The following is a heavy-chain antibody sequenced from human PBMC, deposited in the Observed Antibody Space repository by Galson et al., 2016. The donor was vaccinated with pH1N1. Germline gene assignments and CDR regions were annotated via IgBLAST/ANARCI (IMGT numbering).Heavy chain of an antibody. V-gene: IGHV4-4*02. CDR3: AKGRHYGDSQPFDY. J-gene: IGHJ4*02. D-gene: IGHD4-17*01. CDR1: GDSVSSGIW. CDR2: IHYSGST. Sequence: SETLSLTCIVSGDSVSSGIWWTWVRQPPGKALEWIGEIHYSGSTNFHPALGSRVAMSVDVSRNIFSLDLGSVTAADTAVYYCAKGRHYGDSQPFDYWGQGILVTVSS.